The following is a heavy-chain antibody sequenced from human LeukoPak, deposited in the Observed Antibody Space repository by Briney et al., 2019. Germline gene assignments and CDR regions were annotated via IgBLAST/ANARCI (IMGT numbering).Heavy chain of an antibody. J-gene: IGHJ4*02. Sequence: LSLTCAVYGGSFSGYYMSWIRQAPGKGLEWVSYISSSGSTIYYADSVKGRFTISRDNAKNSLYLQMNSLRAEDTAVYYCARDGPWLVYDYWGQGTLVTVSS. D-gene: IGHD6-19*01. V-gene: IGHV3-11*04. CDR3: ARDGPWLVYDY. CDR2: ISSSGSTI. CDR1: GGSFSGYY.